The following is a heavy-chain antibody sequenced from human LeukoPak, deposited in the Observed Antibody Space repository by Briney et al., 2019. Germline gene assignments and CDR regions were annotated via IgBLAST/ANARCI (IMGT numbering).Heavy chain of an antibody. CDR3: VRDAQLLYGNWFDP. J-gene: IGHJ5*02. V-gene: IGHV3-30-3*01. CDR2: TSYDGSNK. Sequence: GGSLRLSCAASGFTFSSYAMSWVRQAPGKGLEWVAVTSYDGSNKYYADSVKGRFTISRDNSKNTLYLQMNSLRAEDTAVYYCVRDAQLLYGNWFDPWGQGTLVSVSS. CDR1: GFTFSSYA. D-gene: IGHD2-2*02.